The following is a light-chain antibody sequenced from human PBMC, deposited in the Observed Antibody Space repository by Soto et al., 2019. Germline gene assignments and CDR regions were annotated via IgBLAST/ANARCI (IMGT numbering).Light chain of an antibody. J-gene: IGKJ1*01. V-gene: IGKV3-11*01. CDR3: HQRQSWPRT. CDR2: LAS. CDR1: QAVNTR. Sequence: EIVLTQSPATLSSFPGDRVTLSCRASQAVNTRLAWYQHKPGPAPKLLIYLASNRAAGVPARFSGSGSGTDFTLTISDVELEDFAVYYCHQRQSWPRTFGQGTKVDIK.